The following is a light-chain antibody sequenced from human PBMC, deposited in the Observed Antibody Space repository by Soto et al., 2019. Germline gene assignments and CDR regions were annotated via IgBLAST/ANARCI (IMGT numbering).Light chain of an antibody. J-gene: IGLJ1*01. Sequence: QSLPTQPPSVSGAPGQSGTISCTGSSSNSGAGYDVHWFQQLPGTAPKLLIYTHANRPSGVPDRLSGSQSATSASLAITGLQAEDEAEYYCLSYDRSLSAYVFGTGTKVPVL. V-gene: IGLV1-40*01. CDR2: THA. CDR3: LSYDRSLSAYV. CDR1: SSNSGAGYD.